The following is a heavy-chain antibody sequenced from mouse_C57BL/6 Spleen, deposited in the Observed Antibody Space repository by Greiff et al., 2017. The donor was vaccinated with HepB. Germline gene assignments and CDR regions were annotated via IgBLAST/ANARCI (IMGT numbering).Heavy chain of an antibody. CDR3: ARRRGYDGYYSWFAY. V-gene: IGHV1-69*01. Sequence: LQQPGAELVMPGASVKLSCKASGYTFTSYWMHWVKQRPGQGLEWIGEIDPSDSYTNYNQKFKGKSTLTVDKSSSTAYMQLSSLTSEDSAVYYCARRRGYDGYYSWFAYWGQGTLVTVSA. CDR2: IDPSDSYT. CDR1: GYTFTSYW. D-gene: IGHD2-3*01. J-gene: IGHJ3*01.